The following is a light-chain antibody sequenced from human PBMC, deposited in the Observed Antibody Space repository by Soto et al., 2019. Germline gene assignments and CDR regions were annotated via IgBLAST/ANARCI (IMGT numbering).Light chain of an antibody. CDR1: QSVSSN. CDR2: GAS. Sequence: EIVMTQSPATLSVSPGESATLSCRASQSVSSNLAWYQQKPGQAPRLLIYGASTRATDIPARFSGSGSGIEFSLTISSLQSEDFAVYYCQQYNNWYTFGQGTQLEIK. CDR3: QQYNNWYT. J-gene: IGKJ2*01. V-gene: IGKV3D-15*01.